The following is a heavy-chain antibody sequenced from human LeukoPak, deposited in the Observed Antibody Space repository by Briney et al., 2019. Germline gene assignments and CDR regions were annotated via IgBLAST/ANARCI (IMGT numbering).Heavy chain of an antibody. CDR1: GASITSYY. CDR3: ARGPFVAGVGATSWYFDL. CDR2: IYSSANR. Sequence: SETLSLTCTVSGASITSYYWTWIRQPPGKGLEWIGYIYSSANRDLNPSLKSRVTISVDASKSQVSLKLFSVTASDTALYYCARGPFVAGVGATSWYFDLWGRGTLVTVSS. J-gene: IGHJ2*01. V-gene: IGHV4-4*08. D-gene: IGHD1-26*01.